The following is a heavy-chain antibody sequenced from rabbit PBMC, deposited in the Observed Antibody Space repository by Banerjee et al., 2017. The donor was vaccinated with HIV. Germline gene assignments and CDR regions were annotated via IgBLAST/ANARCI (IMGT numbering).Heavy chain of an antibody. J-gene: IGHJ4*01. D-gene: IGHD7-1*01. V-gene: IGHV1S47*01. CDR3: LRRWHSTDL. Sequence: QEHLVESGGGLVQPGGSLKVSCKASGFDFSNYGVSWVRQAPGKGLEWIGYITYGGSAYYASWVKGRFTISRDNAQNTVSLQLNSLTAADTATYFCLRRWHSTDLWGPGTLVTVS. CDR2: ITYGGSA. CDR1: GFDFSNYG.